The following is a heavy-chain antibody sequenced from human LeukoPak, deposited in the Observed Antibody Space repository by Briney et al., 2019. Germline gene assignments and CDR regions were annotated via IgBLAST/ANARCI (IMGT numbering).Heavy chain of an antibody. D-gene: IGHD6-13*01. Sequence: SVKVSCKASGGTFSSYAISWVRQAPGQGLEWMGRIIPILGIANYAQKFQGRVTITADKSTSTAYMELSSLRSEDTAVYYCARAGQLESPFLLDYWGQGTLVTVSS. V-gene: IGHV1-69*04. CDR1: GGTFSSYA. J-gene: IGHJ4*02. CDR3: ARAGQLESPFLLDY. CDR2: IIPILGIA.